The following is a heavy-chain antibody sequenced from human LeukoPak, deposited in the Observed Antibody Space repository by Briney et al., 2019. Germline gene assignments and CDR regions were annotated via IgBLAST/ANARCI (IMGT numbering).Heavy chain of an antibody. J-gene: IGHJ6*02. V-gene: IGHV3-11*04. Sequence: PGGSLRLSCAASGFTFSDYYMSWIRQAPGKGLEWVSYISSSGSTIYYADSVKGRFTISRDNAKNSLYLQMNSLRSEDTAVYYCASRDCSGGSCYYYYYGMDVWGQGTTVTVSS. CDR2: ISSSGSTI. CDR1: GFTFSDYY. D-gene: IGHD2-15*01. CDR3: ASRDCSGGSCYYYYYGMDV.